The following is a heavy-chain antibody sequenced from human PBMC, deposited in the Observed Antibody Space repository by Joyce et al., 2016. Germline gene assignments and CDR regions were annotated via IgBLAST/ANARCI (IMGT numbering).Heavy chain of an antibody. CDR2: ISPDGSKK. V-gene: IGHV3-30-3*01. CDR1: GFTFKRYA. Sequence: QVQLVESGGGVAQPGRSLRLSCAASGFTFKRYAMQWVRQTPGTGLEWVAVISPDGSKKFYSDSVKDLFIISRDNSNKMVFVQMNSLRVEDTGVYYCARSPSNSWHTFDSWGQGTLVSVSS. D-gene: IGHD2-2*01. J-gene: IGHJ4*02. CDR3: ARSPSNSWHTFDS.